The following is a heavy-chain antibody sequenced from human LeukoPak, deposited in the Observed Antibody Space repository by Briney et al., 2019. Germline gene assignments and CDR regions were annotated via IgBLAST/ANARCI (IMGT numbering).Heavy chain of an antibody. Sequence: GGSLRLSCVASGFSFNNYAMTWVRQAPGKGLEWVAAISGSGGTTYYADAGKGRFTISRDNSENTLYLQMDSLRAEDTAVYYCARFFTPSGGASGWPWTMEYWGQGALAVLSS. CDR2: ISGSGGTT. CDR1: GFSFNNYA. CDR3: ARFFTPSGGASGWPWTMEY. V-gene: IGHV3-23*01. J-gene: IGHJ4*02. D-gene: IGHD6-25*01.